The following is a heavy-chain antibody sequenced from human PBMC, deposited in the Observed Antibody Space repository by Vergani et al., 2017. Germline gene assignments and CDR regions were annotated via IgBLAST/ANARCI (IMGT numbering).Heavy chain of an antibody. J-gene: IGHJ4*02. CDR1: GGSFSGYY. Sequence: QVQLQQWGAGLLKPSETLSLTCAVYGGSFSGYYWSWIRQPPGKGLEWIGEINHSGSTNYNPSLKSRVTISVDTSKNQFSLKLSSVTAADTAVYYCARTIAAAGHFDYWGQGTLVTGSS. CDR3: ARTIAAAGHFDY. D-gene: IGHD6-13*01. CDR2: INHSGST. V-gene: IGHV4-34*01.